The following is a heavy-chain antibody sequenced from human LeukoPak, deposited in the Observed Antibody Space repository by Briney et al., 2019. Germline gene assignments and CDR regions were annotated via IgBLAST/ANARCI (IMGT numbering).Heavy chain of an antibody. CDR1: GGTFINIA. CDR3: ARGMGYSYVLDY. V-gene: IGHV1-69*05. CDR2: IIPMFGSP. D-gene: IGHD1-26*01. Sequence: GASAKVSCKASGGTFINIAINWVRQAPGQGLEWMGRIIPMFGSPDYAQKFQGRVTITTDESMKTAYMEVSSLTSDDTAVYYCARGMGYSYVLDYWGQGALVTVSS. J-gene: IGHJ4*02.